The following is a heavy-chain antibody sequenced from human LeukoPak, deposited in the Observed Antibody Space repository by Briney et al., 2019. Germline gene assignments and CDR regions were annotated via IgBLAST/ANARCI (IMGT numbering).Heavy chain of an antibody. CDR2: INPNSGGT. CDR1: GYTFTGYY. Sequence: ASVKVSCKASGYTFTGYYMHWVRQAPGQGLEWMGWINPNSGGTNYAQKFQGWVTMTRGTSISTAYMELSRLRSDDTAVYYCARDTGTGTTSSNFDYWGQGTLVTVSS. V-gene: IGHV1-2*04. D-gene: IGHD1-7*01. CDR3: ARDTGTGTTSSNFDY. J-gene: IGHJ4*02.